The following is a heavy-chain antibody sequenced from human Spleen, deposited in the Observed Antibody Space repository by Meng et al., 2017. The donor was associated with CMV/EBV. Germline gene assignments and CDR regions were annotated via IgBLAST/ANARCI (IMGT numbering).Heavy chain of an antibody. CDR1: GFTFSSYD. Sequence: GESLKISCAASGFTFSSYDMHWVRQATGKGLEWVSAIGTAGDTYYPGSVKGRFTISRENAKNSLYLQMNSLRAGDTAVYYCARGYCSSTSCSYYYYGMDVWGQGTTVTVSS. CDR3: ARGYCSSTSCSYYYYGMDV. V-gene: IGHV3-13*01. J-gene: IGHJ6*02. D-gene: IGHD2-2*01. CDR2: IGTAGDT.